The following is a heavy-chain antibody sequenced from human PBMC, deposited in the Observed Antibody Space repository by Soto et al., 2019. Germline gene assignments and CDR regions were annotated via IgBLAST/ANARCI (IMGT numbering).Heavy chain of an antibody. CDR2: IIPIFGTA. D-gene: IGHD2-2*02. V-gene: IGHV1-69*13. J-gene: IGHJ6*02. CDR1: GGTFSSYA. CDR3: ARVERCSSTSCYTDYYYYYGMDV. Sequence: SVKVSCKASGGTFSSYAISWVRQAPGQGLEWMGGIIPIFGTANYAQKFQGRVTITEDESTSTAYMELSSLRSEDTAVYYCARVERCSSTSCYTDYYYYYGMDVWGQGTTVTVSS.